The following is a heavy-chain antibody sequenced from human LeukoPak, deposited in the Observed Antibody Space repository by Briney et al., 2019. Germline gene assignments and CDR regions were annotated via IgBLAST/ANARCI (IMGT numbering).Heavy chain of an antibody. CDR3: ARVSSGWYGAFDI. J-gene: IGHJ3*02. V-gene: IGHV4-34*01. Sequence: PSETLSLTCSVSGASISSYYWSWIRQPPGKGLEWIGEINHSGSTNYNPSLKSRVTISVDTSKNQFSLKLSSVTAADTAVYYCARVSSGWYGAFDIWGQGTMVTVSS. CDR1: GASISSYY. CDR2: INHSGST. D-gene: IGHD6-19*01.